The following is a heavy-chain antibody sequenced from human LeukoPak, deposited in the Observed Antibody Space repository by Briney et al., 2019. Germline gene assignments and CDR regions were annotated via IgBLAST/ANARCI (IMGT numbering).Heavy chain of an antibody. CDR2: ISGSGGST. Sequence: GGSLRLSCAASGFTFSSYGMSWVRQAPGKGLEWVSAISGSGGSTSYADSVKGRFTISRDNSKNTLYLQMNSLRAEDTAVYYCAKDRWGLTYYYDSSGYYPYYYYYMDVWGKGTTITISS. V-gene: IGHV3-23*01. CDR3: AKDRWGLTYYYDSSGYYPYYYYYMDV. CDR1: GFTFSSYG. D-gene: IGHD3-22*01. J-gene: IGHJ6*03.